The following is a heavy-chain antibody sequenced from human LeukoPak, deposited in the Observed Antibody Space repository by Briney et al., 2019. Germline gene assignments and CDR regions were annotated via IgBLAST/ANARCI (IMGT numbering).Heavy chain of an antibody. CDR3: ARGLIAVAGIWDY. D-gene: IGHD6-19*01. J-gene: IGHJ4*02. CDR2: INHSGST. CDR1: GGSFSGYY. Sequence: SETLSLTCTVYGGSFSGYYWSWIRQPPGKGLEWIGEINHSGSTNYNPSLKSRVTISVDTSKNQFSLKLSSVTAADTAVYYCARGLIAVAGIWDYWGQGTLVTVSS. V-gene: IGHV4-34*01.